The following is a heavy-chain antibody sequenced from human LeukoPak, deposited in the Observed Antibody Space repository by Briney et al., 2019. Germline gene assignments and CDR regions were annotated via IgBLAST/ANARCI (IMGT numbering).Heavy chain of an antibody. CDR1: GGTFSSYA. V-gene: IGHV1-69*13. D-gene: IGHD2-21*02. J-gene: IGHJ4*02. CDR3: ARNWAYCGGDCLSPFDY. Sequence: GASVKVSCKASGGTFSSYAISWVRQAPGQGLEWMGGIIPIFGTANYAQKFQGRVTITADESTSTAYMELSSLRSEDTAVYYCARNWAYCGGDCLSPFDYWGQGTLVTVSS. CDR2: IIPIFGTA.